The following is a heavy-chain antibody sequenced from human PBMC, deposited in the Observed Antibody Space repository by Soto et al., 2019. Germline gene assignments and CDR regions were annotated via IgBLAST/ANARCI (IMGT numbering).Heavy chain of an antibody. CDR1: GGSIRSYY. J-gene: IGHJ4*02. V-gene: IGHV4-59*01. D-gene: IGHD3-9*01. CDR2: IYYSGST. CDR3: ARHRAWLSLLFDY. Sequence: SETLSLTCTVSGGSIRSYYWSWIRQPPGKGLEWIGYIYYSGSTNYNPSLKSRVTISVDTSKNQFSLKLSSVTAADTAVYYCARHRAWLSLLFDYWGQGTLVTVSS.